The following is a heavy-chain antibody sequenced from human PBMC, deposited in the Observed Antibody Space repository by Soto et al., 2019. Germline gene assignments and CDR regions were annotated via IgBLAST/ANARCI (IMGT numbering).Heavy chain of an antibody. Sequence: SLRLSCTASGFTFGDYAMSWFRQAPGKGLEWVGFIRSKAYGGTTEYAASVKGRFTISRDDSKSIAYLQMNSLKTEDTAVYYCTRDGITIFGVVTYLFDYWGQGTLVNVSS. V-gene: IGHV3-49*03. J-gene: IGHJ4*02. CDR2: IRSKAYGGTT. D-gene: IGHD3-3*01. CDR1: GFTFGDYA. CDR3: TRDGITIFGVVTYLFDY.